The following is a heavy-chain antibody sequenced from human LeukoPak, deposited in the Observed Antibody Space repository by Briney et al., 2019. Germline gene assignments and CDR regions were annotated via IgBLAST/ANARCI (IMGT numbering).Heavy chain of an antibody. J-gene: IGHJ6*02. CDR2: IKADGSAT. CDR1: GFTFRNHG. V-gene: IGHV3-74*01. Sequence: PGRSLRLSCAASGFTFRNHGVHWVRQVPGKGLEWVSFIKADGSATSHADSVKGRFTTSRDNAKSTLYLQLNSLRAEDTAVYYCARGGASYGMDVWGQGTTVTVSS. CDR3: ARGGASYGMDV.